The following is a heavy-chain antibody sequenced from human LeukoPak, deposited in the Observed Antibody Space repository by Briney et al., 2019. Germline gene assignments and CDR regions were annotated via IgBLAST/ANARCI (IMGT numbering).Heavy chain of an antibody. CDR1: GGSISSSC. CDR3: ATSESGPINH. J-gene: IGHJ5*02. CDR2: ICYSGTT. D-gene: IGHD1-14*01. V-gene: IGHV4-59*01. Sequence: SETLSLNCPVPGGSISSSCWSWVRQPPGKGLEWIGYICYSGTTNYNPSLKSRVTISVDTSKNQFSLKLNSVTAADTAMYYCATSESGPINHWGQGALVTVSS.